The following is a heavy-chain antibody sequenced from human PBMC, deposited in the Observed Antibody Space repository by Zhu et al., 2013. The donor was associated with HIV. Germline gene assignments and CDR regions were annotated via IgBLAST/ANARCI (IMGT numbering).Heavy chain of an antibody. V-gene: IGHV3-23*01. Sequence: VQLLESGGGLVQPGGSLKLSCAASGFTFSSYTMTWVRQAPGRGLEWISSISVSGGSPYYIDSVKGRFTISRDNSKNTVFLEMSNLRVEDTAVYFCAKGPAFGGRGPAGRRSGSYFEHWGQGTPVTVST. CDR2: ISVSGGSP. CDR1: GFTFSSYT. J-gene: IGHJ4*02. CDR3: AKGPAFGGRGPAGRRSGSYFEH. D-gene: IGHD2-15*01.